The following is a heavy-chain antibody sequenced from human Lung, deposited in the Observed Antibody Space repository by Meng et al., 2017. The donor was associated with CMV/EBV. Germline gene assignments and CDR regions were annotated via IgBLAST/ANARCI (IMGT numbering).Heavy chain of an antibody. CDR2: INEDGSAT. V-gene: IGHV3-7*01. Sequence: SXVGSGFNFNSYWMNWVRQAPGKGLEWVANINEDGSATYYLDSVKGRSTTSRDNAKNSLFMQMNSLGADDTAVYYCSRDLCRDGGVTFDYLGQGXLVTVSS. CDR1: GFNFNSYW. CDR3: SRDLCRDGGVTFDY. J-gene: IGHJ4*02. D-gene: IGHD5-24*01.